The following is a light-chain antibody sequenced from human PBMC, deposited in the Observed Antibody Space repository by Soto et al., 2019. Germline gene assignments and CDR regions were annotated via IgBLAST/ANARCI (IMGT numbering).Light chain of an antibody. V-gene: IGKV1-5*01. J-gene: IGKJ1*01. CDR2: DAS. CDR1: ASISGS. Sequence: DIEMTQSPSHLSASIGYGVTITCRASASISGSVAWYQQQPGKAPKLLIYDASNLESGVPSRFSGSGSGTEFTLAISSLQADDFATYYCQQYNNYPRTFGQGTKVEI. CDR3: QQYNNYPRT.